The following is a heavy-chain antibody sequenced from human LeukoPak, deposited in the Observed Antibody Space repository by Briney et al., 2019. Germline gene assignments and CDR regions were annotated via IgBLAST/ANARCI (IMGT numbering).Heavy chain of an antibody. CDR3: VRSLAVDGTRAY. V-gene: IGHV1-8*01. CDR2: MNPLSGNT. Sequence: ASVKVSCKASGYIFVTSDINWVRQAAGQGLEWVGWMNPLSGNTGYAQKFQGRVTVTRDTSIGTAYMELSSLRFEDSAVYYCVRSLAVDGTRAYWGQGTLVTVSS. CDR1: GYIFVTSD. J-gene: IGHJ4*02. D-gene: IGHD6-19*01.